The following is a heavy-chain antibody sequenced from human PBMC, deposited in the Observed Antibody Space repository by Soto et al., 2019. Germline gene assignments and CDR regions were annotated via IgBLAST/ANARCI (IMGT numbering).Heavy chain of an antibody. Sequence: KQSQTLSLTCAISGDSVSSNSAAWNWIRQSPSRGLEWLGRTYYRSKWYNDYAVSVKSRITINPDTSKNQFSLQLNSVTPEDTAVYYCAREGAAAGHIDQKYYFDYWGQGTLVTVSS. CDR2: TYYRSKWYN. J-gene: IGHJ4*02. CDR3: AREGAAAGHIDQKYYFDY. V-gene: IGHV6-1*01. D-gene: IGHD6-13*01. CDR1: GDSVSSNSAA.